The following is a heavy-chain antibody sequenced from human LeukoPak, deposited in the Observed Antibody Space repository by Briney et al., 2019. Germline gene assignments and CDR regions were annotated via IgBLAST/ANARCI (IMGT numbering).Heavy chain of an antibody. CDR2: ITCKTSDGTT. CDR1: GFTFTNAG. CDR3: TTRKSGALAVVEYDY. Sequence: GGSLRLSCAASGFTFTNAGMSWVRQAPGKGLEWVGGITCKTSDGTTDYAAPVKGRFTISRDDSKNTLYLQMNSLKTEDTAVYYCTTRKSGALAVVEYDYWGQGTLVTVSS. V-gene: IGHV3-15*01. J-gene: IGHJ4*02. D-gene: IGHD6-19*01.